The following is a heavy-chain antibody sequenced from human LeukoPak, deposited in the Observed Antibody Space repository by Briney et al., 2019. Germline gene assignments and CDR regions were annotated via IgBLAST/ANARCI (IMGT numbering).Heavy chain of an antibody. V-gene: IGHV4-4*07. Sequence: PSETLSLTCTVSGGSIINHYWSWIRQPAGKGLEWIGRIHSSGSANYSPSLKSRVSMSIDTSNNHFSLNLTSVTAADTALYFCARDVRYARGWSTPESWGQGTLVTVSS. J-gene: IGHJ5*02. CDR1: GGSIINHY. CDR2: IHSSGSA. D-gene: IGHD6-19*01. CDR3: ARDVRYARGWSTPES.